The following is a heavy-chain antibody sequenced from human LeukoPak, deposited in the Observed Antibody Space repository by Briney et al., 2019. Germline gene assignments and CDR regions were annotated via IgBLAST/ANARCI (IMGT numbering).Heavy chain of an antibody. V-gene: IGHV3-21*01. Sequence: PGGSLRLSCAASGFTFSSYSMNWVRRAPGKGLEWVSSISSSSSYIYYADSVKGRFTISRDNAKNSLYLQMNSLRAEDTAVYYCARDLGVVAFDIWGQGTMVTVSS. CDR1: GFTFSSYS. D-gene: IGHD2-2*01. CDR3: ARDLGVVAFDI. CDR2: ISSSSSYI. J-gene: IGHJ3*02.